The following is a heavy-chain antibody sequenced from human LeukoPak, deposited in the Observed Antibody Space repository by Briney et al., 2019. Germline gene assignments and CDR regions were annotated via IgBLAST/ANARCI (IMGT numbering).Heavy chain of an antibody. CDR2: IGGRDGST. J-gene: IGHJ3*02. CDR1: GFTFSSYG. CDR3: AKRGGGTMFAFDI. D-gene: IGHD3-10*02. V-gene: IGHV3-23*01. Sequence: GGSLRLSCAASGFTFSSYGMSWVRQAPGKGLEWVSAIGGRDGSTYYADSVKGRFTISRDNSKNILYLQVNSLRAEDTAIYYCAKRGGGTMFAFDIWGQGTMVTVSS.